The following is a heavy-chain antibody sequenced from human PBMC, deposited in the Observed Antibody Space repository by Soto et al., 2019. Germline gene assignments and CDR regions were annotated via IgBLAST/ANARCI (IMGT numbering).Heavy chain of an antibody. Sequence: GGSLRLSCGASGFTFSSYAMSCVLQAPGKGLEWVSAISGSGGSTYYADSVKGRFTISRDNSKNTLYLQMNSLRAEDTAVYYCAKDPDSSGWYWNYWGQGTLVTVSS. D-gene: IGHD6-19*01. J-gene: IGHJ4*02. CDR3: AKDPDSSGWYWNY. CDR2: ISGSGGST. CDR1: GFTFSSYA. V-gene: IGHV3-23*01.